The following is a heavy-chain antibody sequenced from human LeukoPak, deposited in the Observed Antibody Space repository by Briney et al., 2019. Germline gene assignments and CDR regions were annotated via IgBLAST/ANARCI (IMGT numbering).Heavy chain of an antibody. J-gene: IGHJ4*02. D-gene: IGHD1-26*01. V-gene: IGHV6-1*01. Sequence: SQTLSLTCAISGDSVSSNSAAWNWIRQSPSRGLEWLGRTYYRSKWYNDYAVSVKSRITINPDTSKNQYSLQVNSVTPEDTAVYYRARGEWELSYFDYWGQGTLVTVSS. CDR2: TYYRSKWYN. CDR3: ARGEWELSYFDY. CDR1: GDSVSSNSAA.